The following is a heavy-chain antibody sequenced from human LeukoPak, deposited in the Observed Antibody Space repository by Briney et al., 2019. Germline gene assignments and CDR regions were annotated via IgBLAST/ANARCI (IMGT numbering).Heavy chain of an antibody. CDR1: GFTFSSYA. J-gene: IGHJ3*02. CDR2: ISYDGSNK. D-gene: IGHD6-6*01. CDR3: AREGISSDAFDI. Sequence: GGSLRLSCAASGFTFSSYAMHWVRQAPGKGLERVAVISYDGSNKYYADSVKGRFTISRDNSKNTLYLQMNSLRAEDTAVYHCAREGISSDAFDIWGQGTMVTVSS. V-gene: IGHV3-30-3*01.